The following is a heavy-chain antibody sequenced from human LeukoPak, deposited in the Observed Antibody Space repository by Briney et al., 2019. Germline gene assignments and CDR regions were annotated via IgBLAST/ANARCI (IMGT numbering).Heavy chain of an antibody. J-gene: IGHJ4*02. D-gene: IGHD4/OR15-4a*01. CDR1: GGSISSGNYY. CDR3: ARESDLSNYDRTDY. V-gene: IGHV4-61*02. Sequence: SQTLSLTCTVSGGSISSGNYYWSWIRQPAGKGLEWIGRIYTSGSTSYSPTLKSRVTISADTSKNQLSLKLTSVTAADTAVYYCARESDLSNYDRTDYWGQGTLVTVSS. CDR2: IYTSGST.